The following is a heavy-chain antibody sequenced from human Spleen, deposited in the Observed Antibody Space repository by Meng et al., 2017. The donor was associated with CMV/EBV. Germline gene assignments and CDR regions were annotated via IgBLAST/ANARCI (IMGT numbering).Heavy chain of an antibody. J-gene: IGHJ4*02. Sequence: GESLKISCAASGFTFSSYTMNWVRQAPGKGLEWVSVIHSGTSGTDYADSVRGRFTISRDNSKKMLYLQMNSLRAEDTAVYYCAKDYIVRGGLFDYWGQGTLVTVSS. V-gene: IGHV3-23*03. CDR1: GFTFSSYT. CDR2: IHSGTSGT. CDR3: AKDYIVRGGLFDY. D-gene: IGHD2-15*01.